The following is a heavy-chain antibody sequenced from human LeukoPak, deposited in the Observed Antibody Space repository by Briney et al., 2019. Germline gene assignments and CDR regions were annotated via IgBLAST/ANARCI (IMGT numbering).Heavy chain of an antibody. CDR3: AKDLYTGSWYYGMDV. CDR1: GFTFSSYA. Sequence: PGGSLRLSCAASGFTFSSYAMSWVRQAPGKGLEWVSAISGSGGNTYYADSVKGRFTISRDNSKNTLYLQMNSLRAEDTAVYYCAKDLYTGSWYYGMDVWGQGPTVSVSS. V-gene: IGHV3-23*01. D-gene: IGHD6-6*01. CDR2: ISGSGGNT. J-gene: IGHJ6*01.